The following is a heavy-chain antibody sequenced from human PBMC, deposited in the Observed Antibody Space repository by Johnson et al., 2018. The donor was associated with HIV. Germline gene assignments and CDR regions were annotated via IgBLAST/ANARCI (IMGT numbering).Heavy chain of an antibody. CDR3: AKDTYSHRLTVTESGFDI. Sequence: QVQLVESGGGVVQPGGSLRLSCAASGFTFSSYGMHWVRQAPGKGLEWVAFIRYDGSNKYYADSVKGRFTISRDNSKNTLYLQMNSLRAEDTAVYYCAKDTYSHRLTVTESGFDIWGQGTLVTVSS. D-gene: IGHD4-11*01. CDR1: GFTFSSYG. V-gene: IGHV3-30*02. CDR2: IRYDGSNK. J-gene: IGHJ3*02.